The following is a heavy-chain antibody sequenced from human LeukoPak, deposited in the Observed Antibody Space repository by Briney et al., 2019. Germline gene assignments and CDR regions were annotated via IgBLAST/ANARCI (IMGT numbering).Heavy chain of an antibody. D-gene: IGHD3-3*01. CDR3: ARGSDYDFWSGYFGYYYGMDV. Sequence: ASVKVSCKASGYTFTSYDINWVRQATGQGLEWMGWMNPNRGNTGYAQKFQGRVTMTRNTSISTAYMELSSLRSEDTAVYYCARGSDYDFWSGYFGYYYGMDVWGQGTTVTVSS. V-gene: IGHV1-8*01. J-gene: IGHJ6*02. CDR2: MNPNRGNT. CDR1: GYTFTSYD.